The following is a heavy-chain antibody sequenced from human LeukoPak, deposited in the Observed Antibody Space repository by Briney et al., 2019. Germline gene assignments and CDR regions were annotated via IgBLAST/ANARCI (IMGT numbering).Heavy chain of an antibody. D-gene: IGHD4-17*01. CDR3: ARTRCLQSLFDY. J-gene: IGHJ4*02. Sequence: PSETLSLTCAVYGGSFSGYYWSWIRQPPGKGLEWIGEINHSGSTNYNPSLKSRVTISVDTSKNQFSLKLRSVTAADTAVYYCARTRCLQSLFDYWGQGTLVTVSS. CDR2: INHSGST. V-gene: IGHV4-34*01. CDR1: GGSFSGYY.